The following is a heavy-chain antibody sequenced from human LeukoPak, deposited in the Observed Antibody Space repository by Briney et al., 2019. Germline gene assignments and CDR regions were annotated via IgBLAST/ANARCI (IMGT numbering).Heavy chain of an antibody. Sequence: GEALKIPCKGSGYSFTTYWIGWVRQLPGKGLEWMGIIYPDDSDTRYSLSFQGQVTISADKSISTAYLQWSSLKASDTAMYYCARVGSSGDGRYFDYWGQGTLVTVSS. CDR3: ARVGSSGDGRYFDY. CDR1: GYSFTTYW. J-gene: IGHJ4*02. D-gene: IGHD7-27*01. V-gene: IGHV5-51*01. CDR2: IYPDDSDT.